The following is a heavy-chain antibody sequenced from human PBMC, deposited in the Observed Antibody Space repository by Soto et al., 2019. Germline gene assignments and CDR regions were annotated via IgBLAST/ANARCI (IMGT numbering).Heavy chain of an antibody. Sequence: EVQLVESGGDLVQPGGSLRLSCEASGFIFSDYTMTWVRQAPGRGLEFVSHISSSGGAIFYAESVKGRFTVSRDNAKNSLYLQMNSLRDEDTAVYFCARDHGGSTWFVGVYYFFGMDVWGQGTAVTVSS. CDR1: GFIFSDYT. D-gene: IGHD6-13*01. CDR3: ARDHGGSTWFVGVYYFFGMDV. V-gene: IGHV3-48*02. J-gene: IGHJ6*02. CDR2: ISSSGGAI.